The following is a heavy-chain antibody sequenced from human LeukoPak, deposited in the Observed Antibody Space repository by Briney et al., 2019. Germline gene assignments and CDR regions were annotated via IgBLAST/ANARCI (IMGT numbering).Heavy chain of an antibody. J-gene: IGHJ6*03. Sequence: ASVKVSCKASGYTFTGYYMHWVRQAPGQGLEWMGWINPNSGGTNYAQKFQGRVTMTRDTSISTAYMELSRLRSDDTAVYYCARGPSSWGYSSDYYYYMDVWGKGTTVTVSS. CDR3: ARGPSSWGYSSDYYYYMDV. V-gene: IGHV1-2*02. CDR1: GYTFTGYY. CDR2: INPNSGGT. D-gene: IGHD5-18*01.